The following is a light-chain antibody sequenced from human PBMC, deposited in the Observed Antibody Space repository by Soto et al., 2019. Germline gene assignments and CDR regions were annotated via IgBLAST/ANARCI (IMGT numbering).Light chain of an antibody. CDR2: NDS. CDR1: ALPKQF. CDR3: QSADRSDTYGV. V-gene: IGLV3-25*02. J-gene: IGLJ3*02. Sequence: SYELTQPPSVSVPAGQTARITCSGDALPKQFACWYQKKPGQAPVMVIYNDSERPSGIPERFSGSSSGTTVTLIISGVQAEDEADYYCQSADRSDTYGVFGGGTQLTVL.